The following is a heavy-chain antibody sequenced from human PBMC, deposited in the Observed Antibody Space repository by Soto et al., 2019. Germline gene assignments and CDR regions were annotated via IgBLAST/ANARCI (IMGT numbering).Heavy chain of an antibody. J-gene: IGHJ3*02. V-gene: IGHV3-23*01. D-gene: IGHD3-10*01. CDR1: GFTFSSYA. Sequence: EVQLLESGGGLVQPGGSLRLSCAASGFTFSSYAMSWVRQAPGKGLEWVSTFRGTGVGTYYADSVRGRFTVSRDNSKNTLYLQMNGLRGGDTAVYYCAKGPDPGAFDIWGQGTMVTVSS. CDR3: AKGPDPGAFDI. CDR2: FRGTGVGT.